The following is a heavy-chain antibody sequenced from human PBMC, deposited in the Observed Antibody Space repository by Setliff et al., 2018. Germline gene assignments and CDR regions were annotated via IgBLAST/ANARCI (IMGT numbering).Heavy chain of an antibody. Sequence: PSETLSLTCTVSGYSISSGYYWGWIRQLPGKGLEWIGSIYHSGSTYYNPSLKSRVTISVDTSKNQFSLKLSSVTGADTAVYYCARAPRIAAAGTWSAGYGMDVWGQGTTVTVSS. D-gene: IGHD6-13*01. V-gene: IGHV4-38-2*02. CDR2: IYHSGST. J-gene: IGHJ6*02. CDR3: ARAPRIAAAGTWSAGYGMDV. CDR1: GYSISSGYY.